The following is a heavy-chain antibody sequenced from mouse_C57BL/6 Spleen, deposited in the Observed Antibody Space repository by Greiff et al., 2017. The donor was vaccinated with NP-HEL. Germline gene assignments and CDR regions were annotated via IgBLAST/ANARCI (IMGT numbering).Heavy chain of an antibody. V-gene: IGHV5-9-1*02. D-gene: IGHD1-1*01. CDR2: ISSGGDYI. Sequence: EVQLVESGEGLVKPGGSLKLSCAASGFTFSSYAMSWVRQTPEKRLEWVAYISSGGDYIYYADTVKGRFTISRDNARNTLYLQMSSLKSEDTAMYYCTREDYGSSYVGNYAMDYWGQGTSVTVSS. J-gene: IGHJ4*01. CDR1: GFTFSSYA. CDR3: TREDYGSSYVGNYAMDY.